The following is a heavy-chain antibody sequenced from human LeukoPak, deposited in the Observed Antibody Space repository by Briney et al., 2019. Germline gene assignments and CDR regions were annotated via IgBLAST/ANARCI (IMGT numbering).Heavy chain of an antibody. D-gene: IGHD3-9*01. CDR3: ARDLVSSYDILTGPGY. V-gene: IGHV3-7*01. CDR2: IKQDGSEQ. J-gene: IGHJ4*02. Sequence: GGSLRLSCAASGFTFSSYWMSWVRQAPGKGLEWVASIKQDGSEQYYVDSMKGRFTISRDNVKNSLYLQMNSLRVEDTAVYYCARDLVSSYDILTGPGYWGQGTLVTVSS. CDR1: GFTFSSYW.